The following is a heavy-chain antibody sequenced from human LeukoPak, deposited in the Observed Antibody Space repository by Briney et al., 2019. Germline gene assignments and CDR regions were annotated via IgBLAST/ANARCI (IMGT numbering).Heavy chain of an antibody. V-gene: IGHV4-61*02. Sequence: SQTLSLTCTVSGGSISSGSYYWSWIRQPAGKGLEWIGRIYTSGSTNYNPSLKSRVTISVDTSKNQFSLKLSSVTAADTAVHYCARDLIVVVPAALWYYYYMDVWGKGTTVTVSS. D-gene: IGHD2-2*01. CDR2: IYTSGST. J-gene: IGHJ6*03. CDR3: ARDLIVVVPAALWYYYYMDV. CDR1: GGSISSGSYY.